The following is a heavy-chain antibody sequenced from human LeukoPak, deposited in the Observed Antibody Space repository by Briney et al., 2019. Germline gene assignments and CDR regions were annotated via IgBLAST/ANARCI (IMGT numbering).Heavy chain of an antibody. J-gene: IGHJ3*02. Sequence: SETLSLTCAVSGGSISSSSYYWGWIRQPPGKGLEWIGSIYYSGSTYDNPSLKSRVTISVGTSKNQFSRKLSPVTAADPAVYYCAREVTIFGVITSDAFDIWGQGTMVTVSS. CDR3: AREVTIFGVITSDAFDI. D-gene: IGHD3-3*01. V-gene: IGHV4-39*02. CDR1: GGSISSSSYY. CDR2: IYYSGST.